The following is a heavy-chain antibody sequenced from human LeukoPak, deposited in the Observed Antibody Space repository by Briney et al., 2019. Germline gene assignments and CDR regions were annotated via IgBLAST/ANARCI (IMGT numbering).Heavy chain of an antibody. V-gene: IGHV4-4*07. CDR1: GGSISSHY. Sequence: PSETVSLTCTVSGGSISSHYWSWIRQPAGKGLEWIGRIYTSGSANYNPSLKSRVTMSVDTSKNQLSLKLTSVTAADTAVYYCARQYYYDSSGYYYPDWFDPWGQGTLVTVSS. D-gene: IGHD3-22*01. J-gene: IGHJ5*02. CDR3: ARQYYYDSSGYYYPDWFDP. CDR2: IYTSGSA.